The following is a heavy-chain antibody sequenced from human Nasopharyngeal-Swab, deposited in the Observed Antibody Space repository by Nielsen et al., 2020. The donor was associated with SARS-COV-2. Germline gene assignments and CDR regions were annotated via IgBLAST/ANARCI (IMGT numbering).Heavy chain of an antibody. V-gene: IGHV1-18*01. Sequence: ASVKVSCTASGYTFTSYGISWVRQAPGQGLEWMGWISAYNGNTNYAQKLQGRVTMTTDTSTSTAYMELRSLRSDDTAVYYCARDLFPGALSSSGGDAFDIWGQGTMVTVSS. CDR1: GYTFTSYG. D-gene: IGHD6-6*01. CDR2: ISAYNGNT. J-gene: IGHJ3*02. CDR3: ARDLFPGALSSSGGDAFDI.